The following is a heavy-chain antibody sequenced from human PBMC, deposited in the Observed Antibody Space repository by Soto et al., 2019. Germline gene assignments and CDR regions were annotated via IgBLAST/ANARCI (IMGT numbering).Heavy chain of an antibody. D-gene: IGHD3-3*01. Sequence: GGSLRLSCAASGFTFSSYAMSWVRQAPGKGLEWVSAISGSGGSTYYADSVKGRFTISRDNSKNTLYLQMNSLRAEDTAVYYCAKGGYYDFWSDWHDYDFDYWGQGTLVTVSS. J-gene: IGHJ4*02. CDR2: ISGSGGST. CDR3: AKGGYYDFWSDWHDYDFDY. CDR1: GFTFSSYA. V-gene: IGHV3-23*01.